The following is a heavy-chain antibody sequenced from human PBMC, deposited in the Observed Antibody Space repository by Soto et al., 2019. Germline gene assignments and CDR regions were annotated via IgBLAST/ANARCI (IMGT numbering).Heavy chain of an antibody. D-gene: IGHD3-10*01. J-gene: IGHJ6*02. CDR1: GFTFSSYS. CDR2: ISSSSSTI. V-gene: IGHV3-48*02. CDR3: AGGGLWFGEPYGMDV. Sequence: EVQLVESGGGLVQPGGSLRLSCAASGFTFSSYSMNWVRQAPGKGLEGVSYISSSSSTIYYADSVKGRFTISRDNAKNSLYLQMNSLRDEDTAVYYCAGGGLWFGEPYGMDVWGQGTTVTVSS.